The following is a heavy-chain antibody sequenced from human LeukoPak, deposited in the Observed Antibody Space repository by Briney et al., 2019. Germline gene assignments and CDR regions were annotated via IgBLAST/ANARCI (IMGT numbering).Heavy chain of an antibody. V-gene: IGHV3-7*01. CDR2: IKQDGSEK. D-gene: IGHD6-25*01. Sequence: GGSLRLSCAASGFTFSSYGMHWVRQAPGKGLEWVANIKQDGSEKYYVDSVKGRFTISSDNAKNSLYLQMNSLRAEDTAVYYCARYQGGGWDVWGQGTTVTVSS. CDR3: ARYQGGGWDV. CDR1: GFTFSSYG. J-gene: IGHJ6*02.